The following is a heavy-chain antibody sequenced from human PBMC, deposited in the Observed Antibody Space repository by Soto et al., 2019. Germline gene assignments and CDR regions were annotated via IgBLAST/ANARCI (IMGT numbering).Heavy chain of an antibody. CDR3: ARVAVAGTEYYYYGMDV. Sequence: ASVKVSCKASGYTFTGYYIHWVRQAPGQGLEWMGWINPNSGDTDYAQKFQGWVTMSRDTSISTAYMELTRLRSDDTAVYYCARVAVAGTEYYYYGMDVWGQGTTVTVSS. CDR2: INPNSGDT. V-gene: IGHV1-2*04. J-gene: IGHJ6*02. CDR1: GYTFTGYY. D-gene: IGHD6-19*01.